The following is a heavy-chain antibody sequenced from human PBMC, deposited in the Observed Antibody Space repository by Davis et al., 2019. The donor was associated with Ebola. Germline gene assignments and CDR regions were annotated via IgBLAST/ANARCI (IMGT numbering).Heavy chain of an antibody. Sequence: ASVKVSCKASGYTFTGYYMHWVRQAPGQGLEWMGWINPNSGGTNYAQKFQGWVTMTRDTSTSTAYLELSRLRSDDTAVYYCARITLVGYYFDYWGQGTLVTVSS. CDR2: INPNSGGT. V-gene: IGHV1-2*04. CDR1: GYTFTGYY. D-gene: IGHD4-23*01. J-gene: IGHJ4*02. CDR3: ARITLVGYYFDY.